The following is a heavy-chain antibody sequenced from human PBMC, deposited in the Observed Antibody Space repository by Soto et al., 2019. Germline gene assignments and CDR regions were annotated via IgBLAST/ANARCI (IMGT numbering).Heavy chain of an antibody. CDR3: EKVHHCSAMGV. Sequence: GESLKISCKGSGYSFTSYWIGWVRRMPGKGLEWMGIIYPGDSDTRYSPSFQGQVTISADKSISTAYLQWSSLKASDTAIYYCEKVHHCSAMGVWGQGTRVTVSS. J-gene: IGHJ6*02. CDR1: GYSFTSYW. CDR2: IYPGDSDT. V-gene: IGHV5-51*01. D-gene: IGHD3-10*02.